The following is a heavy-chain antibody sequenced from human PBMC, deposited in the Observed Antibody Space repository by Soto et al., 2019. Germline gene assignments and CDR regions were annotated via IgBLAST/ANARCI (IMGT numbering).Heavy chain of an antibody. CDR3: ATDSTGYYSDAFDV. Sequence: QLQESGPGLVKPSETLSLTCTVSGAAMSSYYWSWVRQSPGKGLEWIGYIYNTGTTDYNPSLKGRVTISVERSKFQFSLKLTSVTAADTAVYYCATDSTGYYSDAFDVWGQGARVIVSS. CDR1: GAAMSSYY. CDR2: IYNTGTT. D-gene: IGHD3-22*01. J-gene: IGHJ3*01. V-gene: IGHV4-59*03.